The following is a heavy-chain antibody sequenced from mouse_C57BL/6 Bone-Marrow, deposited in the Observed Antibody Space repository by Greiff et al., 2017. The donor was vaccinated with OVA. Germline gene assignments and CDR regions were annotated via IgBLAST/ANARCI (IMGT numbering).Heavy chain of an antibody. CDR3: EVRRYYDYDEYYAMDD. Sequence: EVQLQQSGPELVKPGASVKIPCKASGYTFTDYNMDWVKKSHGKSLEWIGDINPNNGGTIYNQKFKGKATLTVDKSSSTAYMELRSLTSEDTAVYYCEVRRYYDYDEYYAMDDWGQGTSVTFSS. J-gene: IGHJ4*01. V-gene: IGHV1-18*01. CDR1: GYTFTDYN. D-gene: IGHD2-4*01. CDR2: INPNNGGT.